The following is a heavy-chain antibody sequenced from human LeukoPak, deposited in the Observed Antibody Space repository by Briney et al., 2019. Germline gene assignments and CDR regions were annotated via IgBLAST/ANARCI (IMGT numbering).Heavy chain of an antibody. D-gene: IGHD2-2*01. Sequence: GGSLRLSCAASGFTFSSYAMSWVRQAPGKGLEWVSAISGSGGSTYYADSVKGRFTISRDNSKNTLYLQMNSLRAEDTAVYYCAKDIVVVPAAEGDYFDYWGQGTLVTVSS. J-gene: IGHJ4*02. CDR3: AKDIVVVPAAEGDYFDY. CDR2: ISGSGGST. V-gene: IGHV3-23*01. CDR1: GFTFSSYA.